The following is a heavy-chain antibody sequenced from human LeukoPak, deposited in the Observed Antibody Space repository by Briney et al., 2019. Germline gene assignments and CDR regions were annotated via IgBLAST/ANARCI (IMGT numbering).Heavy chain of an antibody. CDR2: IYYSGST. V-gene: IGHV4-59*01. J-gene: IGHJ6*02. CDR3: ARTPKYYYYGMDV. CDR1: GGSISSYY. Sequence: KPSETLSLTCTVSGGSISSYYWSWIRQPPGKGLEWIGYIYYSGSTNYNPSLKSRVTISVDTSKNQFSLKLSSVTAADTAVYYCARTPKYYYYGMDVWGQGTTVTVSS.